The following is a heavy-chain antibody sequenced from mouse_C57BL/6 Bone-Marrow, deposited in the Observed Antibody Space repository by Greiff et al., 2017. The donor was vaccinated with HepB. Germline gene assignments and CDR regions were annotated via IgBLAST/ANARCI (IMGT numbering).Heavy chain of an antibody. CDR1: GFSLSTSGMG. J-gene: IGHJ4*01. V-gene: IGHV8-12*01. CDR3: ARSHLLWLSFYAMDY. CDR2: IYWDDDK. Sequence: QVTLKESGPGILQSSQTLSLTCSFSGFSLSTSGMGVSWIRQPSGKGLEWLAHIYWDDDKRYNPSLKSRLTISKDTSRNQVFLKITSVDTADTATYYCARSHLLWLSFYAMDYWGQGTSVTVSS. D-gene: IGHD2-2*01.